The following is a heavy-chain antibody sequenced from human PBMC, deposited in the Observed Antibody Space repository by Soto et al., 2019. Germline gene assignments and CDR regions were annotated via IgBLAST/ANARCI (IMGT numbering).Heavy chain of an antibody. V-gene: IGHV1-69*02. Sequence: QVQLVQSGAEVKKPGSSVKVSCKASGGTFSSYTISWVRQAPGQGLEWMGRIIPILGIANYAQKFQGRVTITADKTTSTAYMKLSSLSTKDTAVYYCASYGGNSGYYGMDVWGQGTTVTGSS. D-gene: IGHD4-17*01. CDR1: GGTFSSYT. CDR3: ASYGGNSGYYGMDV. J-gene: IGHJ6*02. CDR2: IIPILGIA.